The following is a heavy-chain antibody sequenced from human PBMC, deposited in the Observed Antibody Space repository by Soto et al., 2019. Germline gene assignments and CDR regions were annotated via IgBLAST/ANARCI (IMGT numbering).Heavy chain of an antibody. D-gene: IGHD3-10*01. J-gene: IGHJ5*02. V-gene: IGHV3-7*03. CDR1: GFTFSNFE. Sequence: GGSLSLSCAASGFTFSNFEMHWVRQVPGKGLEWVSNINKAGSNKYYVESVKGRFTISRDNAKNSLYLQMNSLRAEDTAVYYCARVLGDERGWFDPWGQGTLVTV. CDR2: INKAGSNK. CDR3: ARVLGDERGWFDP.